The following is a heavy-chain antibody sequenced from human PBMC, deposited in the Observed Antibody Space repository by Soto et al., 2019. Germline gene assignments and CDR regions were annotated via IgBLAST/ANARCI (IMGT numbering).Heavy chain of an antibody. D-gene: IGHD4-17*01. V-gene: IGHV1-24*01. CDR1: GYTLTELS. Sequence: ASVKVSCKVSGYTLTELSMHWVRQAPGKGLGWMGGFDPEDGETIYAQKFQGRVTMTEDTSTDTAYMELSSLRSEDTAVYYCATTVTYYYYYMDVWGKGTTVTVSS. J-gene: IGHJ6*03. CDR2: FDPEDGET. CDR3: ATTVTYYYYYMDV.